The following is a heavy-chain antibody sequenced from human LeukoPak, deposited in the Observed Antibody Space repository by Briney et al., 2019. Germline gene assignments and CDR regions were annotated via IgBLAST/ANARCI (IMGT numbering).Heavy chain of an antibody. V-gene: IGHV3-11*06. CDR1: GFILRDYH. J-gene: IGHJ6*02. Sequence: GGSLRLSCAACGFILRDYHVTWLRQAPGKGLEWLSYISSSGRYTNYADSVKGRFTISRDSAKNSVNLQMNSLRAEDTAVYYCAREEGASIFGVVIIGKLMDVWVQGTTVTVSS. CDR2: ISSSGRYT. D-gene: IGHD3-3*02. CDR3: AREEGASIFGVVIIGKLMDV.